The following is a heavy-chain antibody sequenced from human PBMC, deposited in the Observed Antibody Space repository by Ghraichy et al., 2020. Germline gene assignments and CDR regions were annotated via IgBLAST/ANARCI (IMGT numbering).Heavy chain of an antibody. Sequence: SVKVSCKASGGTFSSYAISWVRQAPGQGLEWMGRIIPILGIANYAQKFQGRVTITADKSTSTAYMELSSLRSEDTAVYYCARDNGDFWSGSSFDYWGQGTLVTVSS. CDR1: GGTFSSYA. CDR3: ARDNGDFWSGSSFDY. V-gene: IGHV1-69*04. CDR2: IIPILGIA. D-gene: IGHD3-3*01. J-gene: IGHJ4*02.